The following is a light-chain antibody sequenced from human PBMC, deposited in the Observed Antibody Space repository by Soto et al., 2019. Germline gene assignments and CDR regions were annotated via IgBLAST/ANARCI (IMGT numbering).Light chain of an antibody. J-gene: IGLJ2*01. CDR2: EVS. Sequence: QSALTQPASVSGSPGQSITISCTGTSSDVGGYNYVSWYQQHPGKAPKLMIYEVSNRPSGVSYRFSGSKSGNTASLTISGLQAEDEADYYCGSYTSSSTVVFGGGTKLTVL. CDR1: SSDVGGYNY. CDR3: GSYTSSSTVV. V-gene: IGLV2-14*01.